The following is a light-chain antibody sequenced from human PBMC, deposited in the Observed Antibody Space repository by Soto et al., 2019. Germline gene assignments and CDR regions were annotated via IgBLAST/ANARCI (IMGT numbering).Light chain of an antibody. V-gene: IGKV1D-12*01. CDR2: DAS. CDR1: QDITYW. Sequence: DIQMTQSPSSVSASVGDRVTITCRASQDITYWLAWYQQTPGKVPKVLIYDASSLQGGVPSRFSGSGSGTDFTLTISSLQPEDSATYYCQQAHSFPLNFGGGTKVEIK. J-gene: IGKJ4*01. CDR3: QQAHSFPLN.